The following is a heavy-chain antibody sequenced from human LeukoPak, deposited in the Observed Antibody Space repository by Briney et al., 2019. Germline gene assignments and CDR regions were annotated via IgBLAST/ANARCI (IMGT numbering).Heavy chain of an antibody. CDR2: ISAYNGNT. D-gene: IGHD3-22*01. V-gene: IGHV1-18*01. CDR1: GYTFTSYG. CDR3: ARDTQLSSGYGDRDYYYYGMDV. J-gene: IGHJ6*02. Sequence: ASVKVSCKASGYTFTSYGISWVRQAPGQGLEWMGWISAYNGNTNYAQKLQGRVTMTTDTSTSTAYMELRSLRSDDTAVYYCARDTQLSSGYGDRDYYYYGMDVWDQGTTVTVSS.